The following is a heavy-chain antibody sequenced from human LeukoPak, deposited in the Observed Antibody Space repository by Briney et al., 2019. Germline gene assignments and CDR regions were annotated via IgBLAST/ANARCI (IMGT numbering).Heavy chain of an antibody. J-gene: IGHJ4*02. CDR1: GGAISRDY. D-gene: IGHD5-12*01. Sequence: SETLSLTCTVSGGAISRDYWSWIRQPPGKGLEWIGYIYYSGSTNYNPSLKSRVTISVDTSKNQFSLTLSSVTAADTAVYYCARFGSGYDFDYWGQGTLVTVSS. CDR3: ARFGSGYDFDY. V-gene: IGHV4-59*01. CDR2: IYYSGST.